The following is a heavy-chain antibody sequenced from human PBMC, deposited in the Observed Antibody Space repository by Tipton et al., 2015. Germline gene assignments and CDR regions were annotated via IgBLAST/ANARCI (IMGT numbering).Heavy chain of an antibody. CDR3: ARMPPSWGHFHYYGMDV. CDR1: GFTFNSYA. Sequence: SLRLSCAASGFTFNSYAMSWVRQAPGKGLEWVSGISGSGGSTYYADSVKGRFTISRDNSKNTLYLQMNSLRAGDTAVYYCARMPPSWGHFHYYGMDVWGQGTTVTVSS. D-gene: IGHD2-2*01. J-gene: IGHJ6*02. V-gene: IGHV3-23*01. CDR2: ISGSGGST.